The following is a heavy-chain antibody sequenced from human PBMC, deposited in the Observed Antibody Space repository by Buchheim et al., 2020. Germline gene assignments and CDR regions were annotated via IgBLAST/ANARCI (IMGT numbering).Heavy chain of an antibody. Sequence: EVQLVESGGGLVQPGGSLRLSCVASGFTFSNSWMHWVRQAPGKGLVWVSHINSDESRRTYADSVKGRFTISRDNAKNTVFLHMNSRRAEDTAVYYCARDWSYAMDVWGQGTT. J-gene: IGHJ6*02. V-gene: IGHV3-74*01. CDR2: INSDESRR. CDR3: ARDWSYAMDV. CDR1: GFTFSNSW.